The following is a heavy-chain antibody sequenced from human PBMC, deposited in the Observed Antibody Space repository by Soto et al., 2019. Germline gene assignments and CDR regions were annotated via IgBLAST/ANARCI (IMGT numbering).Heavy chain of an antibody. J-gene: IGHJ5*02. CDR2: ISHSGST. CDR1: GGSFSGYY. D-gene: IGHD1-20*01. Sequence: SETLSLTCAVYGGSFSGYYWSWIRQPPGKGLEWIGEISHSGSTNYNPSLKSRVTISVDTSKNQFSLKLSSVTAADTAVYYCARFYNWNPLAWFDPWGQGTLVTVSS. V-gene: IGHV4-34*01. CDR3: ARFYNWNPLAWFDP.